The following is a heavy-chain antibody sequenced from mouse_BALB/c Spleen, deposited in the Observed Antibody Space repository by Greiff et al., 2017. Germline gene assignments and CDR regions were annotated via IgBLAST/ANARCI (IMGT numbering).Heavy chain of an antibody. CDR3: ARGSPHYYGSSYVAY. CDR2: INPSSGYT. V-gene: IGHV1-4*01. CDR1: GYTFTSYT. Sequence: VQLQESGAELARPGASVKMSCKASGYTFTSYTMHWVKQRPGQGLEWIGYINPSSGYTNYNQKFKDKATLTADKSSSTAYMQLSSLTSEDSAVYYCARGSPHYYGSSYVAYWGQGTLVTVSA. J-gene: IGHJ3*01. D-gene: IGHD1-1*01.